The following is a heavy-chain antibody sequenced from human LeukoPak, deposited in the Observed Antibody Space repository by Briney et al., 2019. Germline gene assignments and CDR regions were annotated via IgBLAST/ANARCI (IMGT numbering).Heavy chain of an antibody. CDR2: INPNSGGT. CDR1: GYTFTGYY. Sequence: ASVKVSCKASGYTFTGYYMHWVRQAPGQGLEWMGRINPNSGGTNYAQKFKGRVTMTRDTSNSTAYMELSRLRSDDTAVYYCARGGSSGSQDAFDIWGQGTMVTVSS. D-gene: IGHD3-22*01. V-gene: IGHV1-2*06. CDR3: ARGGSSGSQDAFDI. J-gene: IGHJ3*02.